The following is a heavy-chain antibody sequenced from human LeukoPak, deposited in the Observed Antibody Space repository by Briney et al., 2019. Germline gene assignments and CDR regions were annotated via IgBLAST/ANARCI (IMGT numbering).Heavy chain of an antibody. CDR2: INAGNGNT. Sequence: ASVKVSCKAPGYAFTSYHIYWMRQAPGQRLEWMGWINAGNGNTKYSQKFQGRVTITRDTSASTAYMELSSLRSEDTAVYYCARDRESIAALYDYWGQGTLVTVSS. J-gene: IGHJ4*02. D-gene: IGHD6-6*01. V-gene: IGHV1-3*01. CDR3: ARDRESIAALYDY. CDR1: GYAFTSYH.